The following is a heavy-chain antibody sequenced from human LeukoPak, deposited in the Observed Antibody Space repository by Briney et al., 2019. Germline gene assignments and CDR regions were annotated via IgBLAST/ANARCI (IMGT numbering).Heavy chain of an antibody. J-gene: IGHJ4*02. D-gene: IGHD1-14*01. V-gene: IGHV3-15*05. CDR2: IKTKSQGGTT. CDR3: AVGLGKTDTDY. CDR1: GFTSSEAW. Sequence: GGTLRLSCAASGFTSSEAWVTWVRESPGKRVESWARIKTKSQGGTTDYTAPVKGRFAISRDDSENRLYLQMNSLKSEDTAVYYCAVGLGKTDTDYWGQGTLVTVSS.